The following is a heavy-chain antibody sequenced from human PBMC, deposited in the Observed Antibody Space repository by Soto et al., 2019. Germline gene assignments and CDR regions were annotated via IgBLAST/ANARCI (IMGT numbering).Heavy chain of an antibody. CDR3: ARVPEGIVVVVAAGAFDI. D-gene: IGHD2-15*01. Sequence: ASVKVSCKASGYTFTSYAMHWVRQAPGQRLEWMGWINAGNGNTKYSQKFQGRVTITRDTSASTAYMELSSLRAEDTAVYYCARVPEGIVVVVAAGAFDIWGQGTMVTVSS. CDR1: GYTFTSYA. CDR2: INAGNGNT. V-gene: IGHV1-3*01. J-gene: IGHJ3*02.